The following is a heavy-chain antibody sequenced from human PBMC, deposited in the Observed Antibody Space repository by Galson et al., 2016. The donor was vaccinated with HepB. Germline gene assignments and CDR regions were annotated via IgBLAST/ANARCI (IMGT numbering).Heavy chain of an antibody. V-gene: IGHV3-74*03. Sequence: SLRLSCAASGFTFSSYWMHWVRQAPGKGLEWVSRINSDGSDTTYADSVKGRFTTSRDNAKNTLYLQMDSLRAEDTAVYYCAKGFCSSISCYCGLAGYHYIDFWGQGTTVTVSS. J-gene: IGHJ6*03. CDR1: GFTFSSYW. D-gene: IGHD2-2*01. CDR2: INSDGSDT. CDR3: AKGFCSSISCYCGLAGYHYIDF.